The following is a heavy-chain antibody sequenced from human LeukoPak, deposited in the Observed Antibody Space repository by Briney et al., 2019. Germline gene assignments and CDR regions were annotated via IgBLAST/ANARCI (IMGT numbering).Heavy chain of an antibody. V-gene: IGHV3-74*01. D-gene: IGHD6-13*01. CDR1: GFTFSSYW. CDR3: ARVHTAQLAPGVYYYYGMDV. CDR2: INSDGSST. Sequence: GGSLRPSCAASGFTFSSYWMHWVRQAPGKGLVWVSRINSDGSSTSYADSVKGRFTISRDNAKNTLYLQMNSLRAEDTAVYYCARVHTAQLAPGVYYYYGMDVWGKGTTVTVSS. J-gene: IGHJ6*04.